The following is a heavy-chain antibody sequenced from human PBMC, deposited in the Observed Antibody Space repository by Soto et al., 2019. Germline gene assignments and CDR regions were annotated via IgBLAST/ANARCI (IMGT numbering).Heavy chain of an antibody. D-gene: IGHD6-25*01. V-gene: IGHV3-53*04. CDR3: ARDWQRNHLGY. CDR1: GITVDSSY. Sequence: EVQLVESGGGLVQPGGSLRLSCAASGITVDSSYMSWVRQAPGKGLEWVSVIYSDGSTYYADSVKGRFTISRHNFKNKVYLQMNSLRAEDTAVYYCARDWQRNHLGYWGQGTLVIVSS. J-gene: IGHJ4*02. CDR2: IYSDGST.